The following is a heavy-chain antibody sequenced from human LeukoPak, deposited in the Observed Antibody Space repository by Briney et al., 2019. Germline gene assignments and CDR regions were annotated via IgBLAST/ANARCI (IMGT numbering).Heavy chain of an antibody. CDR2: INAGNGNT. CDR1: GYTFTSYA. J-gene: IGHJ4*02. V-gene: IGHV1-3*01. CDR3: ARDYVYYDFWSGYSAFDY. D-gene: IGHD3-3*01. Sequence: ASVKVSCKASGYTFTSYAMHWVRQAPGQRLEWMGWINAGNGNTKYSQKFQGRVTITRDTSVSTAYMELSSLRSEDTAVYYCARDYVYYDFWSGYSAFDYWGQGTLVTVSS.